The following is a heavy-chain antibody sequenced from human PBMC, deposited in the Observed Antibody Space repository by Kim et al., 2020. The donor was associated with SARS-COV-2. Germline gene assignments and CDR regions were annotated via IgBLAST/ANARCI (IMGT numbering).Heavy chain of an antibody. J-gene: IGHJ4*02. CDR3: AKDPTSYYYGSGSILGY. Sequence: VKGRFTISRDNSKNTLYLQMNSLRAEDTAVYYCAKDPTSYYYGSGSILGYWGQGTLVTVSS. V-gene: IGHV3-23*01. D-gene: IGHD3-10*01.